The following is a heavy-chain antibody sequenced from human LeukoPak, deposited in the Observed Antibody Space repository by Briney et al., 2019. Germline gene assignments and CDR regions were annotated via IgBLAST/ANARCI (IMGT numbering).Heavy chain of an antibody. CDR3: ARGVRLLDSFDP. D-gene: IGHD2/OR15-2a*01. V-gene: IGHV3-30*03. CDR2: ISYDGSNK. J-gene: IGHJ5*02. CDR1: GFTFSSYG. Sequence: GGSLRLSCAASGFTFSSYGMHWVRQAPGKGLEWVAVISYDGSNKYYADSVKGRFTISRDNSKNTLYLQMNSLRAEDTAVYYCARGVRLLDSFDPWGQGTLVTVSS.